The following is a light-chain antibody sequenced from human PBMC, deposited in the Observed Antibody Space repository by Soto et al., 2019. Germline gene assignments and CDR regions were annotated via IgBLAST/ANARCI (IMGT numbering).Light chain of an antibody. Sequence: STLSASVGDRVTITCRASQSISSWLAWYQQKPGKAPKLLIYDASSLESGVPSRFSGSGSGTEFTLTISSLQPDDFATYYCQQYNSYSRTFGQGTKVDVK. CDR2: DAS. J-gene: IGKJ1*01. CDR1: QSISSW. V-gene: IGKV1-5*01. CDR3: QQYNSYSRT.